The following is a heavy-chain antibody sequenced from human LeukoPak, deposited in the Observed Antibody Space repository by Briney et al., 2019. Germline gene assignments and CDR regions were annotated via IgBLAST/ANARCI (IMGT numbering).Heavy chain of an antibody. D-gene: IGHD3-22*01. CDR3: ATLVLSYDSSGYPTRGYYFDH. V-gene: IGHV1-24*01. CDR2: FDPEDGET. CDR1: GYTLTELS. J-gene: IGHJ4*02. Sequence: ASVKVSCKVSGYTLTELSMHWVRQAPGKGLEWMGGFDPEDGETIYAQKFQGRVTMTEDTSTDTAYMELSSLRSEDTAVYYCATLVLSYDSSGYPTRGYYFDHWGQGTLVTVSS.